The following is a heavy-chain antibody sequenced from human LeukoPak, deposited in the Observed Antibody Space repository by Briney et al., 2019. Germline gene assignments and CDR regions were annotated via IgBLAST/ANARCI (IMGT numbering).Heavy chain of an antibody. D-gene: IGHD3-22*01. J-gene: IGHJ4*02. CDR2: IYYSGST. V-gene: IGHV4-59*12. CDR1: GDSISSYY. Sequence: SETLSLTCTVSGDSISSYYWSWIRQPPGKGLEWIGYIYYSGSTNYNPSLKSRVTISVDTSKNQFSLKLSSVTAADTAVYYCARDIHSSGPNFDYWGQGTLVTVSS. CDR3: ARDIHSSGPNFDY.